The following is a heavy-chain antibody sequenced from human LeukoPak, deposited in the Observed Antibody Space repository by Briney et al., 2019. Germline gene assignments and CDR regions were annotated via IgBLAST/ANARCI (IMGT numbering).Heavy chain of an antibody. CDR1: GYTFTGYY. CDR3: ASSSCEGGYYDSSGPIYYYGMDV. Sequence: ASVKVSCKASGYTFTGYYMHWVRQAPGQGLEWMGWINPNSGGTNYAQKFQGRVTMTRDTSISTAYMELSRLRSDDTAVYYCASSSCEGGYYDSSGPIYYYGMDVWGQGTTVTVSS. CDR2: INPNSGGT. D-gene: IGHD3-22*01. J-gene: IGHJ6*02. V-gene: IGHV1-2*02.